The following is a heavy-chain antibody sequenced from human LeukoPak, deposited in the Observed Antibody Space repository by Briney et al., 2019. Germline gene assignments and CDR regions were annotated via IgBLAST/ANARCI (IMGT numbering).Heavy chain of an antibody. J-gene: IGHJ4*02. CDR3: ARHVELAAPFDY. V-gene: IGHV4-39*01. Sequence: PSETVSLTCTVSGGSISSSSYFWGWIRQPPGKGLEWIGSIYYSGNTYYNPSLKSRVTISVDTSKNQFSLKLSSVTAADTAVFYCARHVELAAPFDYWGQGTLVTVSS. CDR2: IYYSGNT. D-gene: IGHD5-24*01. CDR1: GGSISSSSYF.